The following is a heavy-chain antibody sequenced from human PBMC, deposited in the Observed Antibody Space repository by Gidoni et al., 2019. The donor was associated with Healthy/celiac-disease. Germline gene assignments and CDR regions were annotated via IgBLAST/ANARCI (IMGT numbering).Heavy chain of an antibody. CDR2: ISWNSGSI. CDR1: GFTFDDYA. CDR3: AKDPYYGFWSGLGSGGMDV. J-gene: IGHJ6*02. V-gene: IGHV3-9*01. D-gene: IGHD3-3*01. Sequence: EVQLVESGGGLVQPGRSLRLSCAASGFTFDDYAMHWVRQAPGKGLEWVSGISWNSGSIGYADSVKGRFTISRDNAKNSLYLQMNSLRAEDTALYYCAKDPYYGFWSGLGSGGMDVWGQGTTVTVSS.